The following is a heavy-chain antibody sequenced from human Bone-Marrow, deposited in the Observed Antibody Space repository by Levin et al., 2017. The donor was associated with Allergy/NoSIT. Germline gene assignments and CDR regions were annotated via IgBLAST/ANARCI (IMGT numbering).Heavy chain of an antibody. Sequence: KISCKASGGTFSSYAISWVRQAPGQGLEWMGGIIPIFGTANYAQKFQGRVTITADESTSTAYMELSSLRSEDTAVYYCARVGGSGSPDFDYWGQGTLVTVSS. D-gene: IGHD3-10*01. CDR3: ARVGGSGSPDFDY. CDR1: GGTFSSYA. CDR2: IIPIFGTA. J-gene: IGHJ4*02. V-gene: IGHV1-69*01.